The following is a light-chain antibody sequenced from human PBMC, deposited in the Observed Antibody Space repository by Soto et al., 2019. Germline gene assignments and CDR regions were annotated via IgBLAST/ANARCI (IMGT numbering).Light chain of an antibody. Sequence: EIVLTQSXGTLSLSPGKRATLSCRASQSISSSYLAWYQQRPGQAPRLLIYGASSRATGIPDRFSGSGSGTEFTLTISRLEPEDFAVYYCQQYGSSSWTFGQGTKVDIK. CDR1: QSISSSY. CDR3: QQYGSSSWT. V-gene: IGKV3-20*01. CDR2: GAS. J-gene: IGKJ1*01.